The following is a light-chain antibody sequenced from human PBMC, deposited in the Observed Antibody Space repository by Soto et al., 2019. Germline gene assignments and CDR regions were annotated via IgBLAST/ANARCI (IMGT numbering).Light chain of an antibody. CDR3: QQLNSYPRT. CDR1: QSISNY. Sequence: DIQMTRSPSSLSASIGERVTITCRASQSISNYLNWFQQKPGEAPKLLIYAASSLPSGVPSRFSGSGSGTDFTLTISSLQREDFATYYCQQLNSYPRTFGQGTKVEIK. V-gene: IGKV1-39*01. J-gene: IGKJ1*01. CDR2: AAS.